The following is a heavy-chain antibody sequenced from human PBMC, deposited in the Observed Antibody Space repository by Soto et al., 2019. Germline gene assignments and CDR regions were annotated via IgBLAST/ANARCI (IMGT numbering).Heavy chain of an antibody. CDR2: IIPIFGTA. Sequence: SVKVSCKASGGTFSSYAISWVRQAPGQGLEWMGGIIPIFGTANYAQKFQGRVTITADESTSTAYMELSSLRSEDTAVYYCAVGVVVVAASVYYYYGMDVWGQGTTVTVSS. CDR1: GGTFSSYA. V-gene: IGHV1-69*13. CDR3: AVGVVVVAASVYYYYGMDV. D-gene: IGHD2-15*01. J-gene: IGHJ6*02.